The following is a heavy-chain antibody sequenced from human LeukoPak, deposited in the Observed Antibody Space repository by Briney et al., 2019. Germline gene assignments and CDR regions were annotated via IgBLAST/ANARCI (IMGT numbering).Heavy chain of an antibody. Sequence: GRSLRLSXAASGFTFSSYGMHWVRQAPGKGLEWVAVIWYDGSNKYYADSVKGRFTISRDKSKNTLYLQMNSLRAEDTAVYYCAKGGTSKQWLVGGAFDIWGQGTMVTVSS. CDR2: IWYDGSNK. D-gene: IGHD6-19*01. CDR3: AKGGTSKQWLVGGAFDI. CDR1: GFTFSSYG. V-gene: IGHV3-33*03. J-gene: IGHJ3*02.